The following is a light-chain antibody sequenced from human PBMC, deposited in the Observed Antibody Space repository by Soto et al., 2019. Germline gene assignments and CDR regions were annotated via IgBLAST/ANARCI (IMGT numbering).Light chain of an antibody. V-gene: IGLV2-14*01. Sequence: QSALTQPASVSGSPGQSSTSSCTGTSVDVVGYNYVSWYQQHPGKAPKLMIYDVSNRPSGVANRFSGSKSGNTAALTISGRPAEDEAAYYCSSYTRSSTGVFGGGTKLTVL. CDR3: SSYTRSSTGV. CDR2: DVS. J-gene: IGLJ2*01. CDR1: SVDVVGYNY.